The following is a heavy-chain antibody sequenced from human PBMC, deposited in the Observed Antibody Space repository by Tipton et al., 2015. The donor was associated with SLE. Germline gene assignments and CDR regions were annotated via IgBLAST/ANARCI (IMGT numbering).Heavy chain of an antibody. Sequence: LRLSCAASGFTFSSYAMSWVRQAPGKGLEWIGYIYYSGSTNYNPSLKSRVTISVDTSKNQFSLKLSSVTAADTAVYYCARQKLRSPLFDYWGQGTLVTVSS. CDR2: IYYSGST. J-gene: IGHJ4*02. D-gene: IGHD3-16*01. CDR3: ARQKLRSPLFDY. V-gene: IGHV4-59*01. CDR1: GFTFSSYA.